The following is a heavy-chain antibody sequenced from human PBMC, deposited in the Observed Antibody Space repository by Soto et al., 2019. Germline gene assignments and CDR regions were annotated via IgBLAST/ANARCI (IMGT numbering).Heavy chain of an antibody. CDR1: GYTFTSYG. Sequence: ASVKVSCKASGYTFTSYGISWVRQAPGQGLEWMGWISAYNGNTNYAQKLQGRVTMTTDTSTSTAYMELRSLRSDDTAVYYCARNYDILTGYYPDYGMDVWGQGTTVTVSS. CDR2: ISAYNGNT. V-gene: IGHV1-18*01. J-gene: IGHJ6*02. D-gene: IGHD3-9*01. CDR3: ARNYDILTGYYPDYGMDV.